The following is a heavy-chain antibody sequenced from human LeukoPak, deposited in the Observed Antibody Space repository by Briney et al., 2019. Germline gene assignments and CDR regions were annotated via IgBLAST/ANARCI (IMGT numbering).Heavy chain of an antibody. CDR3: ARGYSSGWTFDY. CDR2: IYYSGST. CDR1: GGSISSGGYY. J-gene: IGHJ4*02. Sequence: SETLSLTCTVSGGSISSGGYYWSWLRQHPGKGLEWIGYIYYSGSTYYNPSLKSRVTISVDTSKNQFSLKLSSVTAADTAVYYCARGYSSGWTFDYWGQGTLVTVSS. D-gene: IGHD6-19*01. V-gene: IGHV4-31*03.